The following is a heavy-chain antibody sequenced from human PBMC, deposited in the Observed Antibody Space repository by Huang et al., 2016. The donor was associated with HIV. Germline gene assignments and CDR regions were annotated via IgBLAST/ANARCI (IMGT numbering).Heavy chain of an antibody. CDR3: ARDSTTHDH. Sequence: QVQLVQSGPEVKKPGASLKVSCKASGYTFIDYGISWVRQAPGQGLEWMGWISPYNGNTKYEQKLQGRVTMTTDTSTTTAYMELRSLTSDDTAMYYCARDSTTHDHWGQGTLVTVSS. CDR1: GYTFIDYG. CDR2: ISPYNGNT. V-gene: IGHV1-18*01. D-gene: IGHD1-1*01. J-gene: IGHJ5*02.